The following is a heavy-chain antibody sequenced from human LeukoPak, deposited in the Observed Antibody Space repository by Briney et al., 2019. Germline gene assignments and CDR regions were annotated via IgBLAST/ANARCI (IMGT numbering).Heavy chain of an antibody. CDR3: AKAKQWLAMKDAYFDY. J-gene: IGHJ4*02. CDR2: ISWNSGSI. D-gene: IGHD6-19*01. V-gene: IGHV3-9*01. CDR1: GFTFDDYA. Sequence: PGRSLRLSCAASGFTFDDYAMHWVRQAPGKGLEWVSGISWNSGSIGYADSVKGRFTISRDNAKNSLYLQMNSLRAEDTALYYCAKAKQWLAMKDAYFDYWGQGTLVTVSS.